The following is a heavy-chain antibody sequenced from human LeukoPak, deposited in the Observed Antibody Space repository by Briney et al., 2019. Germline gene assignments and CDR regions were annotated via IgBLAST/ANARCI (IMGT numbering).Heavy chain of an antibody. D-gene: IGHD3-10*01. J-gene: IGHJ4*02. CDR2: INHSGST. V-gene: IGHV4-34*01. Sequence: SETLSLTCAVYGGSFSGYYWSWIRQPPGKGLEWIGEINHSGSTNYNPSLKSRVTISVDTSKNQFSLKLSSVTAADTAVYYCARVRDYGSGSYYYFDYWGQGTLVTVSS. CDR3: ARVRDYGSGSYYYFDY. CDR1: GGSFSGYY.